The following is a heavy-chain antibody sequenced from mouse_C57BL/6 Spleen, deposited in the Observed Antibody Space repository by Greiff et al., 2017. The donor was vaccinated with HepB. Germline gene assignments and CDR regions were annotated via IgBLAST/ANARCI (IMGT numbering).Heavy chain of an antibody. CDR1: GYSITSGYY. D-gene: IGHD2-4*01. CDR2: ISYDGSN. V-gene: IGHV3-6*01. Sequence: EVQLQESGPGLVKPSQSLSLTCSVTGYSITSGYYWNWIRQFPGNKLEWMGYISYDGSNNYNPSLKNRISITRDTSKNQFFLKLNSVTTEDTATYYCARDYYDYDEGYYAMDYWGQGTSVTVSS. CDR3: ARDYYDYDEGYYAMDY. J-gene: IGHJ4*01.